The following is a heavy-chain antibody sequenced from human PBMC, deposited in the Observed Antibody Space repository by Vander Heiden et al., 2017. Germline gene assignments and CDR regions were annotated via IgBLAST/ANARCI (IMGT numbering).Heavy chain of an antibody. D-gene: IGHD3-3*01. J-gene: IGHJ4*02. CDR1: GFPFSSYA. V-gene: IGHV3-23*01. CDR3: AKMGITIFGVDYYFDY. Sequence: EVQLLESGGGLVQPGGSLTLSCAASGFPFSSYAMSWVRQAPGKGLEWVSAISGSGGSTYYADSVKGRFTISRDNSKNTLYLQMNSLRAEDTAVYYCAKMGITIFGVDYYFDYWGQGTLVTVSS. CDR2: ISGSGGST.